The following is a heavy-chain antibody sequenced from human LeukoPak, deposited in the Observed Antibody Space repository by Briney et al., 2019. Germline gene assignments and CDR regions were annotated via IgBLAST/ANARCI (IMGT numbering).Heavy chain of an antibody. J-gene: IGHJ3*02. V-gene: IGHV3-11*06. D-gene: IGHD1-26*01. CDR2: ISSSSSYT. CDR1: GSTFSDYY. Sequence: GGSLRLSCAASGSTFSDYYMSWIRQAPGKGLEWVSYISSSSSYTNYADSVKGRFTISRDNAKNSLYLQMNSLRAEDTAVYYCARDMNRVGATTGYAFDIWGQGTMVTVSS. CDR3: ARDMNRVGATTGYAFDI.